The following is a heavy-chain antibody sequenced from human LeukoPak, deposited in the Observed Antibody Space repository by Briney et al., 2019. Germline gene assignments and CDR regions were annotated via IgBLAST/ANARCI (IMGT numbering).Heavy chain of an antibody. D-gene: IGHD3-10*01. Sequence: QPGGSLTLSCAASGFTFSRYWMHWARQAPGKGLVWVSRINSDGSSTSYADSVKGRFTISRDNSKNTLYLQMNSLRAEDTAVYYCAKKGVLGSAMYYFDYWGQGTLVPVSS. CDR3: AKKGVLGSAMYYFDY. J-gene: IGHJ4*02. CDR1: GFTFSRYW. V-gene: IGHV3-74*01. CDR2: INSDGSST.